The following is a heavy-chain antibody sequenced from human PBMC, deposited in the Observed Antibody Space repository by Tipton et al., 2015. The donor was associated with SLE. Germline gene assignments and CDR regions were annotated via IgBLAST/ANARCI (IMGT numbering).Heavy chain of an antibody. J-gene: IGHJ1*01. Sequence: LRLSCTVSGGSISSYYWSWIRQPPGKGLEWIGYIYYSGSTNYNPSLKGRVTISVDTAKNQFSLKLRSVTAADTAVYYCARVRGRGYFQHWGQGTLVTVSS. V-gene: IGHV4-59*01. CDR2: IYYSGST. CDR1: GGSISSYY. CDR3: ARVRGRGYFQH. D-gene: IGHD3-10*01.